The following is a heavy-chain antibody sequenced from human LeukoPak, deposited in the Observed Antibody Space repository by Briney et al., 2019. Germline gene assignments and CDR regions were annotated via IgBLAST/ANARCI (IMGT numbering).Heavy chain of an antibody. CDR3: ARQNTPHGNFDY. V-gene: IGHV3-74*01. CDR2: INSDGSST. D-gene: IGHD1-26*01. J-gene: IGHJ4*02. CDR1: GFTFSSYW. Sequence: GGSLRLSCAASGFTFSSYWMHWVRQAPGKGLVWVSRINSDGSSTTYADSVKGRFTISRENAKNSLYLLMSSLRAEDTAVYYCARQNTPHGNFDYWGQGTLVTVSS.